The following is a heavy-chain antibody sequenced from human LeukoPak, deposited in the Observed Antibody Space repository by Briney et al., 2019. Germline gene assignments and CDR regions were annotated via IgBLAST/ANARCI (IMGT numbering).Heavy chain of an antibody. CDR2: ISYDGSNK. Sequence: GGSLRLSCAASGFTFSSYAMHWVRQAPGKGLEWVAVISYDGSNKYYADSVKGRFTISRDNSKNTLYLQMNSLRAEDTAVYYCATDFGGWLQRINYFDYWGQGPLATVSS. D-gene: IGHD5-24*01. J-gene: IGHJ4*02. V-gene: IGHV3-30-3*01. CDR1: GFTFSSYA. CDR3: ATDFGGWLQRINYFDY.